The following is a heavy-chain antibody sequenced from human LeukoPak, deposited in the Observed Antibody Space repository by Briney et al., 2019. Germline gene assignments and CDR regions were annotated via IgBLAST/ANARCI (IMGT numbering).Heavy chain of an antibody. V-gene: IGHV4-39*01. CDR1: GGSISSSSYY. CDR3: ARLTGGSGWYYFDY. Sequence: SETLSLTCTVSGGSISSSSYYWGWIRQPPGKGLEWIGSIYYSGSTYYNPSLKSRVTISVDTSKNQFSLKLSSVTAADTAVYYCARLTGGSGWYYFDYWGQGTLVTVSS. J-gene: IGHJ4*02. CDR2: IYYSGST. D-gene: IGHD6-19*01.